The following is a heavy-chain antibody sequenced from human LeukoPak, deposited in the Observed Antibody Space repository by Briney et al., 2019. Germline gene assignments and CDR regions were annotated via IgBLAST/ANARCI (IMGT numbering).Heavy chain of an antibody. CDR1: GFTFSRYA. CDR3: AKDSGYNYYFDY. CDR2: ISGSGGST. Sequence: PGGSLRLSCAASGFTFSRYAMSCVRQAPGKGLEWVSAISGSGGSTYYADSVKGRFTISRDNSKNTLYLQMNSLRAEDTAVYYCAKDSGYNYYFDYWGQGTLVTVSS. V-gene: IGHV3-23*01. J-gene: IGHJ4*02. D-gene: IGHD1-20*01.